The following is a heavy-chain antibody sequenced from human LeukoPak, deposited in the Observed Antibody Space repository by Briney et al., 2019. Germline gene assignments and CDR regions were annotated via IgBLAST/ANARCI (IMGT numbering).Heavy chain of an antibody. D-gene: IGHD6-13*01. CDR2: IYHSGST. CDR1: GYSISSGYY. CDR3: ARGGSSSWYSGSSYYFDY. Sequence: SETLSLTCTVSGYSISSGYYWGWIRQPPGKGLEWIGSIYHSGSTYYDPSLKSRVTISVDTSKDQFSLKLSSVTAADTAVYYCARGGSSSWYSGSSYYFDYWGQGTLVTVSS. J-gene: IGHJ4*02. V-gene: IGHV4-38-2*02.